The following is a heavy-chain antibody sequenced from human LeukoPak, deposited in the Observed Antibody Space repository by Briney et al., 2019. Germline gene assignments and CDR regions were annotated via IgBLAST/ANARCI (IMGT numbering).Heavy chain of an antibody. V-gene: IGHV3-23*01. D-gene: IGHD2-15*01. Sequence: PGGSLRLSCAASGFTLSNHPMYWVRQAPGKGLEWVSSLSDTGDSTHYADSVKGRFTISRDSARSAPYLQINSLRAEDTAVYYCAKGDCSSGSCYFDYWGQGSQVTVSS. CDR3: AKGDCSSGSCYFDY. CDR1: GFTLSNHP. J-gene: IGHJ4*02. CDR2: LSDTGDST.